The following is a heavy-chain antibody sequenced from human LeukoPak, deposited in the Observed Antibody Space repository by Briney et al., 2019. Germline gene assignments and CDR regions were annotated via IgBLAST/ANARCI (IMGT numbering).Heavy chain of an antibody. V-gene: IGHV3-11*01. Sequence: GGSLRLSCAASGFTFSDYYMSWIRQAPGKGLEWVSYISRGGNTIFYADSVKGRFTISRDNAENSLYLQMNSLGAEDTAIYYCARPEMVRGVVYYYMDVWGKGTTVTVSS. CDR1: GFTFSDYY. CDR2: ISRGGNTI. D-gene: IGHD3-10*01. J-gene: IGHJ6*03. CDR3: ARPEMVRGVVYYYMDV.